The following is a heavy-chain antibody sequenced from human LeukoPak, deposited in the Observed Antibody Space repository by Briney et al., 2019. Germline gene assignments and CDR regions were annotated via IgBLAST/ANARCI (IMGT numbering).Heavy chain of an antibody. J-gene: IGHJ4*02. Sequence: PGGSLRLSCAASGFTFSSYAMSWVRQAPGKGLEWVSYISSSGSTIYYADSVKGRFTISRDNAKNSLYLQMNSLRAEDTAVYYCARDEYERIAAAGNDYWGQGTLVIVSS. V-gene: IGHV3-48*04. D-gene: IGHD6-13*01. CDR2: ISSSGSTI. CDR3: ARDEYERIAAAGNDY. CDR1: GFTFSSYA.